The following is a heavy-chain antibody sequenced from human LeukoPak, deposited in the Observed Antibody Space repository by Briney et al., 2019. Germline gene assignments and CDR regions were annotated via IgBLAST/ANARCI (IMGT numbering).Heavy chain of an antibody. D-gene: IGHD2-15*01. V-gene: IGHV3-30-3*01. Sequence: GRSLRLSYAASGFTFSSYAMHWVRQAPGKGLEWVAVISYDGSNKYYADSVKGRFTISRDNSKNTLYLQMNSLRAEDTAVYYCARGLEWWLPRLDYWGQGTLVTVSS. CDR3: ARGLEWWLPRLDY. J-gene: IGHJ4*02. CDR2: ISYDGSNK. CDR1: GFTFSSYA.